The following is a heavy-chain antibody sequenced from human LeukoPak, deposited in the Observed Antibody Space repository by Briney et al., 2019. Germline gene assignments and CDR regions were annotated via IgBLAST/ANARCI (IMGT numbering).Heavy chain of an antibody. Sequence: GGSLRLSCAASGFTFSSYWMHWARQAAGKGLVWVSHINSDGSSTSYADSVKGRFTISRDNAKNTLYLQMNSLRAEDTAVYYCASQQLGIDYFDYWGQGTLVTVSS. V-gene: IGHV3-74*01. J-gene: IGHJ4*02. CDR1: GFTFSSYW. CDR2: INSDGSST. CDR3: ASQQLGIDYFDY. D-gene: IGHD7-27*01.